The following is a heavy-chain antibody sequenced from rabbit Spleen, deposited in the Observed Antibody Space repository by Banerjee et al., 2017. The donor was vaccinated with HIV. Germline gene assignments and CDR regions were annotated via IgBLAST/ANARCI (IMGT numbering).Heavy chain of an antibody. D-gene: IGHD4-1*01. Sequence: QEQLVESGGGLVQPEGSLTLTCTASGFSFSSSYYMCWVRQAPGKGLEWIGCIDAGGSGITYSATWVNGRFPFSSHNAQNTRYLQLNSLTAADTATYFCVKEVAGKFKLWGQGTLVTVS. V-gene: IGHV1S45*01. J-gene: IGHJ4*01. CDR2: IDAGGSGIT. CDR1: GFSFSSSYY. CDR3: VKEVAGKFKL.